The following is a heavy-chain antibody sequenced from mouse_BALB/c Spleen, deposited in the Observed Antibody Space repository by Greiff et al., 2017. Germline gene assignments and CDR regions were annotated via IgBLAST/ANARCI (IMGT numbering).Heavy chain of an antibody. D-gene: IGHD2-3*01. Sequence: QVQLQQPGAELVKPGASVKMSCKASGYTFTSYWMHWVKQRPGQGLEWIGVIDPSDSYTSYNQKFKGKATLTVDTSSSTAYMQLSSLTSEDSAVYYCARMDYDGYYVWFAYWGQGTLVTVSA. V-gene: IGHV1-59*01. CDR1: GYTFTSYW. CDR3: ARMDYDGYYVWFAY. CDR2: IDPSDSYT. J-gene: IGHJ3*01.